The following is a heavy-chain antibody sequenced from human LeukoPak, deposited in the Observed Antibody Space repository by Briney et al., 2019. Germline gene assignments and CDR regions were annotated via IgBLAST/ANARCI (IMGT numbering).Heavy chain of an antibody. V-gene: IGHV3-15*01. Sequence: GGSLRLSCAASGFTFSNAWMSWVRQAPGKGLEWVGRIKSKTDGGTTDYAAPVKGRSTISRDDSKNTLYLQMNSLKTEDTAVYYCTTDLTNGYSGSYYSDYWGQGTLVTVSS. D-gene: IGHD1-26*01. CDR3: TTDLTNGYSGSYYSDY. CDR2: IKSKTDGGTT. CDR1: GFTFSNAW. J-gene: IGHJ4*02.